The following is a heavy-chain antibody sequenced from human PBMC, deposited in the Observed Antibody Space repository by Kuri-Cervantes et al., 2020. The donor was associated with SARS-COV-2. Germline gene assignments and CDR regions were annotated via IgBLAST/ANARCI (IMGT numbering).Heavy chain of an antibody. CDR1: GFTFSNAW. CDR3: AREHIVGVSGSWFDP. J-gene: IGHJ5*02. D-gene: IGHD1-26*01. V-gene: IGHV4-59*01. CDR2: IYYSGST. Sequence: ESLKISCAASGFTFSNAWMSWIRQPPGKGLEWIGYIYYSGSTNYNPSLKSRVTISVDTSKNQFSLKLSSVTAADTAVYYCAREHIVGVSGSWFDPWGQGTLVTVSS.